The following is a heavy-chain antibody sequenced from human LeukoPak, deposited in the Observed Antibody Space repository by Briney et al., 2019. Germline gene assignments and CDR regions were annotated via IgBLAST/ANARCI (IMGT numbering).Heavy chain of an antibody. V-gene: IGHV3-23*01. D-gene: IGHD2-2*01. J-gene: IGHJ3*02. CDR2: ITNSGGGT. CDR1: EFTFSSYA. Sequence: PGGSLRLSCAASEFTFSSYAISWVRQAPGKGLEWVSTITNSGGGTYYVDSVKGRFTISRDNSKNTLYLQMNSLRAEDTAVYYCAKSRVPASLDQVYIWGQGTMVTVPS. CDR3: AKSRVPASLDQVYI.